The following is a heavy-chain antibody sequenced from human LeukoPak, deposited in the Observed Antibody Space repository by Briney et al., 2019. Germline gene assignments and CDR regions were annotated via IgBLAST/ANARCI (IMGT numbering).Heavy chain of an antibody. J-gene: IGHJ4*02. V-gene: IGHV1-18*01. CDR2: ISAYNGNT. CDR3: ARDLKTALIVVVPAAIKPPGY. CDR1: GYTFTSYG. Sequence: ASVKVSCKASGYTFTSYGISWVRQAPGQGLEWMGWISAYNGNTNYAQKLQGRVTMTTDTSTSTAYMKLRSLRSDDTAVYYCARDLKTALIVVVPAAIKPPGYWGQGTLVTVSS. D-gene: IGHD2-2*02.